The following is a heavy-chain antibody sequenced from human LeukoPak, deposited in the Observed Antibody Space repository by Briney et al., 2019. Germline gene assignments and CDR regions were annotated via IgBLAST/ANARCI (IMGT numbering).Heavy chain of an antibody. CDR2: ISGSGGST. Sequence: GXSLRLSCAASGFTFSSYAVSWVRQAPGKGLEWVSAISGSGGSTYYADSVKGRFTISRDTSKNTLYLQMNSLRAEDTAVYYCAKCNYYDSSGCTLDYWGQGTLVTVSS. CDR1: GFTFSSYA. V-gene: IGHV3-23*01. D-gene: IGHD3-22*01. CDR3: AKCNYYDSSGCTLDY. J-gene: IGHJ4*02.